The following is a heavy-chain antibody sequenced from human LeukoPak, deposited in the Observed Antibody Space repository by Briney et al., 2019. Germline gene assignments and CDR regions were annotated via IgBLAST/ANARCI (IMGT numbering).Heavy chain of an antibody. V-gene: IGHV3-7*01. CDR1: GLIFRDYW. Sequence: GGSLRLSCVGSGLIFRDYWMNWVRQVPGKGLEWVANINEDGSVQDYVDSVRGRFSISRDNARNSFYLQINNLRVEDTADYYCATRASSMARSHWGQGTLVAVSS. CDR3: ATRASSMARSH. CDR2: INEDGSVQ. D-gene: IGHD3-10*01. J-gene: IGHJ4*02.